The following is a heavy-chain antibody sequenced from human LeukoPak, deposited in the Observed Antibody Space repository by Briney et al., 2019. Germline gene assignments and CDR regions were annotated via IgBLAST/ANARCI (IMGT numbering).Heavy chain of an antibody. J-gene: IGHJ4*02. CDR2: IKQDGSEK. CDR1: GFTFSKAW. V-gene: IGHV3-7*05. Sequence: GGSLRLSCAASGFTFSKAWMSWVRQDPGKGLEWVANIKQDGSEKYYVDSVEGRFTISRDNAKNSLYLQMNSLRAEDTAVYYCARETYSYGSPFDYWGQGTLVTISS. D-gene: IGHD5-18*01. CDR3: ARETYSYGSPFDY.